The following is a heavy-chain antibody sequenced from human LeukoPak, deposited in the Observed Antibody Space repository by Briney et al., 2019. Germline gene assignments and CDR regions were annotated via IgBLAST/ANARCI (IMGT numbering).Heavy chain of an antibody. CDR1: GYTFTSYD. Sequence: ASVRVSCKASGYTFTSYDINWVRQATGQRLEWMGWMNPNSGNTGYAQKFQGRVTMTRNTSISTAYMELSSLRSEDTAVYYCARAPRSGGYYYVYGYWGQGTLVTVSS. J-gene: IGHJ4*02. CDR2: MNPNSGNT. D-gene: IGHD3-22*01. CDR3: ARAPRSGGYYYVYGY. V-gene: IGHV1-8*01.